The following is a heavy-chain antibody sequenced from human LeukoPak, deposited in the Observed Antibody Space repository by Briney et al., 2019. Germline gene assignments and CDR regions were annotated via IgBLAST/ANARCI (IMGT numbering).Heavy chain of an antibody. J-gene: IGHJ4*02. V-gene: IGHV4-34*01. CDR3: ARGLKVLGLDY. CDR2: INHSRST. Sequence: SETLSLTCAVYGGSFSGHYWSWIRQPPGKGLEWIGEINHSRSTNYNPSLKSRVTISVDTSKNQFSLKLSSVTAADTAVYYCARGLKVLGLDYWGQGTLVTVSS. CDR1: GGSFSGHY. D-gene: IGHD1-14*01.